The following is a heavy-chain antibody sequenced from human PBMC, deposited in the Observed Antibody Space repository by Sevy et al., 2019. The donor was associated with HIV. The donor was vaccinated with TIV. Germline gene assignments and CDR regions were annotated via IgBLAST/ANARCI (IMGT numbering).Heavy chain of an antibody. V-gene: IGHV3-9*01. CDR3: AKDNGHDFWRGSPYFKH. CDR2: ISWNRGSI. D-gene: IGHD3-3*01. Sequence: GGSLRLSCAASGFTFDDYAMHWVRQAPGKGLEWVSGISWNRGSIGYADSVKGRFSISRDNAKNSLYLQMNSLRAEDTALYYCAKDNGHDFWRGSPYFKHWGQGTLVTVSS. CDR1: GFTFDDYA. J-gene: IGHJ1*01.